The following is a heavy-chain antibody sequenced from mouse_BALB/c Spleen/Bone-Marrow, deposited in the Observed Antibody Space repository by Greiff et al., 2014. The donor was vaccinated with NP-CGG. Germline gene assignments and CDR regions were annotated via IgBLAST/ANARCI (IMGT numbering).Heavy chain of an antibody. CDR2: ISYGGSYI. J-gene: IGHJ4*01. D-gene: IGHD2-14*01. Sequence: EVQLVESGGGLVKPGGSLKPSCAASGFTFSDFYMYWVRQTPEKRLEWVATISYGGSYIYYPDSVKGRFTISRDDAKNNLYLQMSSLKSEDTAMYYCARDRGVQGYAMDYWGQGTSVTVSS. CDR1: GFTFSDFY. V-gene: IGHV5-4*02. CDR3: ARDRGVQGYAMDY.